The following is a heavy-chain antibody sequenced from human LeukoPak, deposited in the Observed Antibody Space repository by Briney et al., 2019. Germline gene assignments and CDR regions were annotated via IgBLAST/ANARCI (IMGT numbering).Heavy chain of an antibody. D-gene: IGHD3-22*01. CDR2: INPNSGAT. CDR1: GYTFTGYY. CDR3: ARDPGDYYDSSGYYYTNWFDP. V-gene: IGHV1-2*02. J-gene: IGHJ5*02. Sequence: ASVKVSCKASGYTFTGYYMHWVRQAPGQGLEWMGWINPNSGATNYAQKFQGRVTMTRDTSISTAYMELRRLRSDDTAVYYCARDPGDYYDSSGYYYTNWFDPWGQGTLVTVSS.